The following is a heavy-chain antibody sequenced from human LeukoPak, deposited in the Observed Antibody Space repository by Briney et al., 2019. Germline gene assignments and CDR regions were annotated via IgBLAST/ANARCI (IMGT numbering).Heavy chain of an antibody. V-gene: IGHV5-51*01. D-gene: IGHD2-15*01. CDR3: ARQEYCSGGSCYTWFDP. CDR2: IYPGDSDT. J-gene: IGHJ5*02. Sequence: GESLKISCKGSGYSFTSYWIGWVRQMPGRGLEWMGIIYPGDSDTRYSPSFQGQVTISADKSISTAYLQWSSLKASDTAMYYCARQEYCSGGSCYTWFDPWGQGTLVIVSS. CDR1: GYSFTSYW.